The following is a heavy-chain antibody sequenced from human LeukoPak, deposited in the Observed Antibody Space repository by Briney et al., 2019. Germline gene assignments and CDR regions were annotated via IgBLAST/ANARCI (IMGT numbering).Heavy chain of an antibody. CDR3: ARETSQKGAHYMDV. CDR1: SGSIKNSNYY. CDR2: IYYSGYT. Sequence: PSETLSLTCTVSSGSIKNSNYYWGWIRQPPGKGLEWIGDIYYSGYTNYNPSLKSRVTISVDTSKNQFSLKLRSVTAADTAVYYCARETSQKGAHYMDVWGKGTTVTISS. V-gene: IGHV4-61*01. D-gene: IGHD3-16*01. J-gene: IGHJ6*03.